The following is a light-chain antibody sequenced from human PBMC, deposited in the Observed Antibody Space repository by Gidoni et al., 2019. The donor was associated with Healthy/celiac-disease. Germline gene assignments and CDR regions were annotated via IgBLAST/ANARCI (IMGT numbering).Light chain of an antibody. Sequence: DIVLTQSPATLSLSPGERATLSCRASQSVSSYLAWYQQKPGQAPRLLIYDASNRATGIPARFSGSGSGTDFTLTISSLEPEDFAVYYCQQRSNWTTITFGQGTRLEIK. CDR2: DAS. CDR3: QQRSNWTTIT. V-gene: IGKV3-11*01. J-gene: IGKJ5*01. CDR1: QSVSSY.